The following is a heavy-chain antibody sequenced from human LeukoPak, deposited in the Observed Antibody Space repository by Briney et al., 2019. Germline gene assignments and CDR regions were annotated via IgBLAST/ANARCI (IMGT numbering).Heavy chain of an antibody. J-gene: IGHJ4*02. CDR3: ARDAQRGFDYSNSLQY. Sequence: GGSLRLSCAASGFIFSHYALHWVRQAPGKGLEWVAVIWSDGTNRYYGDSVKGRFSISRGDSQKRVFLQMNNLRADDTAVYYCARDAQRGFDYSNSLQYWGQGALVTVSS. CDR1: GFIFSHYA. V-gene: IGHV3-33*01. D-gene: IGHD4-11*01. CDR2: IWSDGTNR.